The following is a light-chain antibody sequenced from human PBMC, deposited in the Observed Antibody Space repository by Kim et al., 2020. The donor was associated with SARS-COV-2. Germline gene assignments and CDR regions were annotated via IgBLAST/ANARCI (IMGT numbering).Light chain of an antibody. CDR3: NSRDSSGNHLV. J-gene: IGLJ3*02. CDR2: GKN. Sequence: LGQTVRITCQGNSLRSYYASWYQQKPGQAPVLVSYGKNNRPSGIPDRFSGSSSGNTASLTITGAQAEDEADYYCNSRDSSGNHLVFGGGTQLTVL. CDR1: SLRSYY. V-gene: IGLV3-19*01.